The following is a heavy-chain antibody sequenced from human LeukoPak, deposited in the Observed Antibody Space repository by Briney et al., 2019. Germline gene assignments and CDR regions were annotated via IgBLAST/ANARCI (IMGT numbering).Heavy chain of an antibody. CDR2: ISSSSSYI. CDR1: GFTFSSYS. J-gene: IGHJ5*02. Sequence: PGGSLRLSCAASGFTFSSYSMNWVRQAPGKGLEWVSSISSSSSYIYYADSVKGRFTISRDNAKNSLYLQMNSLRAEDTAVYYCARENYYDSSGYAAEGDWFDPWGQGTPVTVSS. D-gene: IGHD3-22*01. V-gene: IGHV3-21*01. CDR3: ARENYYDSSGYAAEGDWFDP.